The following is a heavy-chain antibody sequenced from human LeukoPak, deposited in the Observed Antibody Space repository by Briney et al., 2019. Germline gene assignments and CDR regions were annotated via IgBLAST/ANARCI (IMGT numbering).Heavy chain of an antibody. CDR2: IYTSGST. V-gene: IGHV4-61*02. CDR3: ARAGYYDFWSGYYDYFDY. D-gene: IGHD3-3*01. J-gene: IGHJ4*02. CDR1: GGSISSGSYY. Sequence: SETLSLTCTVSGGSISSGSYYWSWIRQPAGKGLEWIGRIYTSGSTNYNPSLKSRVTISVDTSKNQFSLKLSSVTAADTAVYYCARAGYYDFWSGYYDYFDYWGQGTLVTVSS.